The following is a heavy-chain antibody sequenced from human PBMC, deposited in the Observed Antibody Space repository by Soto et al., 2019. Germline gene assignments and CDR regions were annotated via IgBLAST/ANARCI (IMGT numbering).Heavy chain of an antibody. J-gene: IGHJ4*02. CDR2: IKSKAHAETT. Sequence: LRLSCAASGITFINAWMSWVRQAPGKALEWVGRIKSKAHAETTDYAAPVKGKFTISRDDSKNKLYLQMNSLKAEDTAVYCCISDQSDYETYWGRGALVTVS. V-gene: IGHV3-15*01. CDR3: ISDQSDYETY. D-gene: IGHD5-12*01. CDR1: GITFINAW.